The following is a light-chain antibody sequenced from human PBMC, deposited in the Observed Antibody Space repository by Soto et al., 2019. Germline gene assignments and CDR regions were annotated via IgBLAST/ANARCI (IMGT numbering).Light chain of an antibody. CDR1: NIGRKS. Sequence: SYELTQPPSVSVAPGKTARITCGGNNIGRKSVHWYQQKPGQAPVLVIYYDNDRPSGIPERFSGSNSGNTATLTISRVEAGDEAGYYCQVWDSSSDHVVFGGGTKLTVL. CDR2: YDN. V-gene: IGLV3-21*04. J-gene: IGLJ2*01. CDR3: QVWDSSSDHVV.